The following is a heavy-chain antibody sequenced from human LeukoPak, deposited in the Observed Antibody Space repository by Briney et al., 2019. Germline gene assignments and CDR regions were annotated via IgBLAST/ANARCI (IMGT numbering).Heavy chain of an antibody. J-gene: IGHJ4*02. V-gene: IGHV1-69*13. CDR2: IIPIFGTA. Sequence: GASVKVSCEASGGTFSSYAISWVRQAPGQGLEWMGGIIPIFGTANYAQKFQGRVTITADESTSTAYMELSSLRSEDTAVYYCASTTGVVPAALDYWGQGTLVTVSS. CDR3: ASTTGVVPAALDY. D-gene: IGHD2-2*01. CDR1: GGTFSSYA.